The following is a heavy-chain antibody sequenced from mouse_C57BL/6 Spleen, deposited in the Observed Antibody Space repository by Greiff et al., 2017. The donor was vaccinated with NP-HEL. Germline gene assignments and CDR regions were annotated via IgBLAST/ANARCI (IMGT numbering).Heavy chain of an antibody. D-gene: IGHD1-1*02. CDR2: INPNNGGT. Sequence: EVKLQESGPELVKPGASVKMSCKASGYTFTDYNMHWVKQSHGKSLEWIGYINPNNGGTSYNQKFKGKATLTVNKSYSTAYMELRSLTSEDSAVYYCARWYNWFAYWGQGTLVTVSA. CDR3: ARWYNWFAY. V-gene: IGHV1-22*01. CDR1: GYTFTDYN. J-gene: IGHJ3*01.